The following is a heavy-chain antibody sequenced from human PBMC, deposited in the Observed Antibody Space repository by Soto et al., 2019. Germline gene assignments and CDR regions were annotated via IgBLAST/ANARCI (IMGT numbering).Heavy chain of an antibody. Sequence: QVQLVESGGGVVQPGRSLRLSCAASGFTFSSYARHWVRQAPGKGLEWVAVISYDGSNKYYADSVKGRFTISRDNSKNTLYLQMNSLRAEDTAVYYCARVAFEGATLGGYFDYWGQGTLVTVSS. V-gene: IGHV3-30-3*01. CDR3: ARVAFEGATLGGYFDY. CDR2: ISYDGSNK. CDR1: GFTFSSYA. J-gene: IGHJ4*02. D-gene: IGHD1-26*01.